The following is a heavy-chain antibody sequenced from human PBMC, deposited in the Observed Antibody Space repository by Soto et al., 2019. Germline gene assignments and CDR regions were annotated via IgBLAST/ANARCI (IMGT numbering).Heavy chain of an antibody. CDR1: GYTFTSYC. V-gene: IGHV1-18*01. D-gene: IGHD2-15*01. CDR2: ISAYNGNT. Sequence: ASVKVSCKASGYTFTSYCISWVRQAPGQGLEWMGWISAYNGNTNYAQKLQGRVTMTTDTSTSTAYMELRSLRSDDTAVYYCASGYCSGGSCYYPLFDYWGQGTLVTVSS. CDR3: ASGYCSGGSCYYPLFDY. J-gene: IGHJ4*02.